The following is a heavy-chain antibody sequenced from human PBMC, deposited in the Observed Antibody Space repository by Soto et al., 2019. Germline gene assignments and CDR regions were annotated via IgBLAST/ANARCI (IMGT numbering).Heavy chain of an antibody. V-gene: IGHV5-51*01. CDR2: IYPADSDT. CDR3: ARHPGSQGGTWFDP. D-gene: IGHD1-26*01. Sequence: PGESLKISCKFSGYRFTTFWIGWVRQMPGKGLECLGIIYPADSDTRYSPSFQGQVSISADKSISTAYLQWSSLKASDTAMYYCARHPGSQGGTWFDPWGQGTLVTVSS. J-gene: IGHJ5*02. CDR1: GYRFTTFW.